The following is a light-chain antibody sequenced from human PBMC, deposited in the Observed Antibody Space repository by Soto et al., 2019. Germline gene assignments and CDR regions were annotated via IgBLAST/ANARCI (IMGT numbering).Light chain of an antibody. CDR2: DAT. CDR3: RQRCNWPLIT. Sequence: MLKHSTATLSFYNEENATLSCSASHRVSSNLAWYQQKPGQAPRHFIYDATNRATGIPPRFSGSGSGTDFTLPISSLVPEEDAVYYCRQRCNWPLITFGQGTRLDIK. V-gene: IGKV3-11*01. CDR1: HRVSSN. J-gene: IGKJ5*01.